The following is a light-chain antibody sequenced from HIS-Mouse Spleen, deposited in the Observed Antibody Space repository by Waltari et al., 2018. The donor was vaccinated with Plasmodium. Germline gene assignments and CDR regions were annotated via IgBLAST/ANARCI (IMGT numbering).Light chain of an antibody. CDR1: QSVSSSY. CDR3: QQYGSAPRT. J-gene: IGKJ1*01. CDR2: GAS. Sequence: IVLTQSPGTLSLSPGERATLSCRASQSVSSSYLAWYQQKPGQAPRLLIYGASSRATGNPDRFSGSGSGTDLALTNSRLEAEDFAVYYCQQYGSAPRTFGQGTKVEMK. V-gene: IGKV3-20*01.